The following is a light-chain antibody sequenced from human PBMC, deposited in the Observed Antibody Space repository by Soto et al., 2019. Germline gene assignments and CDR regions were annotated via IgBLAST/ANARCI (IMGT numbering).Light chain of an antibody. CDR1: SSEFGSYSV. V-gene: IGLV2-23*01. CDR2: EAT. J-gene: IGLJ3*02. Sequence: QSALTQSASVSGSPGQSITISCTGTSSEFGSYSVVSWYQQHPGKAPKLLIYEATKRPSGVSNRFSGSESGNTASLTISGLQAEDEADYYCHSYARGTLVFGGGTKDTVL. CDR3: HSYARGTLV.